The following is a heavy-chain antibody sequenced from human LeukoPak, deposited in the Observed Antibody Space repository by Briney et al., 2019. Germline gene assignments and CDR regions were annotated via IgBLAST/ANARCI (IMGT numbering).Heavy chain of an antibody. CDR3: ARGFTGGILTGFFYYYYGMDV. CDR1: GYTFTSYD. V-gene: IGHV1-8*01. Sequence: GASVKVSCKASGYTFTSYDINWVRQATGQGLEWMGWMNPNSGNTGYAQKFQGRVTMIRNTSISTAYMELSSLRSEDTAVYYCARGFTGGILTGFFYYYYGMDVWGQGTTVTVSS. CDR2: MNPNSGNT. J-gene: IGHJ6*02. D-gene: IGHD3-9*01.